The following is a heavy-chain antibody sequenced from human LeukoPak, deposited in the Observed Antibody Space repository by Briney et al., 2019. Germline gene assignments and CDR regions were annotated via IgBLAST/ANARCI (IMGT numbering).Heavy chain of an antibody. J-gene: IGHJ5*02. V-gene: IGHV4-61*02. D-gene: IGHD6-13*01. CDR3: ARGRIAAAGTNWFDP. CDR2: IYTSGYT. Sequence: TQTLTCTVCGRSISSGSYYGSRIPQPAGKGLDWIRRIYTSGYTNYNPSLKSRVTIFLDTSKNQFSLKLNSVTAADTAVYYCARGRIAAAGTNWFDPWGQGTLVTVSS. CDR1: GRSISSGSYY.